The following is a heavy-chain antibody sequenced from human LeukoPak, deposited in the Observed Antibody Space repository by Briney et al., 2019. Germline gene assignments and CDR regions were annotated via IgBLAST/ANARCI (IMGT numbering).Heavy chain of an antibody. D-gene: IGHD2-8*01. V-gene: IGHV4-39*07. CDR2: IYYSGST. J-gene: IGHJ6*03. CDR1: GGSISSSSYY. CDR3: AREAGLIYFYYIDV. Sequence: SETLSLTCTVSGGSISSSSYYWGWIRQPPGKGLEWIVSIYYSGSTYYNPSLKSRVTISVDTSKNQFSLKLTSVTAADTAVYYCAREAGLIYFYYIDVWGKGTTVTVSS.